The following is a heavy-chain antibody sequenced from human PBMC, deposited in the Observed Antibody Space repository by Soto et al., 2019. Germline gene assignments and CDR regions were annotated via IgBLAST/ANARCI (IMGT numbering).Heavy chain of an antibody. CDR1: GFIFSDYH. Sequence: PGGSLRLSCAASGFIFSDYHMTWIRQAPGKGLELVAHISSSGDTIYYADSVKGRFTISRDNGKDSLFLQMSSLRAEDTAVYYCVRDRRISGINRGLDYWGRGTLVTVSS. J-gene: IGHJ4*02. CDR2: ISSSGDTI. CDR3: VRDRRISGINRGLDY. V-gene: IGHV3-11*01. D-gene: IGHD1-20*01.